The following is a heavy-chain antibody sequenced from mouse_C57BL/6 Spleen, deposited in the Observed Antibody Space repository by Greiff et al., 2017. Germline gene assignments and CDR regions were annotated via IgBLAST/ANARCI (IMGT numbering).Heavy chain of an antibody. CDR3: TTGHYGSFFDY. D-gene: IGHD1-1*01. CDR1: GFNIKDDY. Sequence: EVQVVESGAELVRPGASVKLSCTASGFNIKDDYMHWVKQRPEQGLEWIGWIDPENGDTEYASKFQGKATITADTSSNTAYLQLSSLTSEDTAVYYCTTGHYGSFFDYWGQGTTLTVSS. CDR2: IDPENGDT. J-gene: IGHJ2*01. V-gene: IGHV14-4*01.